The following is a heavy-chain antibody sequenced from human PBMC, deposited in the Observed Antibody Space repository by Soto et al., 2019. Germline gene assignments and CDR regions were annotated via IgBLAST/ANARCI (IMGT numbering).Heavy chain of an antibody. D-gene: IGHD3-9*01. J-gene: IGHJ3*02. CDR3: ARDERTYYDILTGPGAFDI. CDR2: IIPIFGTA. V-gene: IGHV1-69*13. CDR1: GGTFSSYA. Sequence: GASVKVSCKASGGTFSSYAISWVRQAPGQGLEWMGGIIPIFGTANYAQKFQGRVTITADESTSTAYMELSSLRSGDTAVYYCARDERTYYDILTGPGAFDIWGQGTMVTVSS.